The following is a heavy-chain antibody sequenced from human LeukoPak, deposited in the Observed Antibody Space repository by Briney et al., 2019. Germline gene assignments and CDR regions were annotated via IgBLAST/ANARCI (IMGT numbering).Heavy chain of an antibody. CDR1: GGSISSSSYY. CDR2: IYYSGST. CDR3: ARVNSGYNFAYFDY. J-gene: IGHJ4*02. V-gene: IGHV4-39*07. D-gene: IGHD5-24*01. Sequence: KPSETLSLTCTVSGGSISSSSYYWGWIRQPPGKGLEWIGSIYYSGSTYYNPSLKSRVTISVDTSKNQFSLKLSSVTAADTAVYYCARVNSGYNFAYFDYWGQGTLVTVSS.